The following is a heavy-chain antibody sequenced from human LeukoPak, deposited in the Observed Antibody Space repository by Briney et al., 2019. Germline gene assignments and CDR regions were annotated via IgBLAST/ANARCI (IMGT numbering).Heavy chain of an antibody. J-gene: IGHJ4*02. Sequence: GGSLRLSCAASGFTFSSYAMSWVRQAPGKGLEWVSAISGSGGSTYYADSVKGRFTISRDNSKNTLYLQMNSLRAEDTAVYYCARANMVRGVKVSDYWGQGTLVTVSS. D-gene: IGHD3-10*01. CDR1: GFTFSSYA. V-gene: IGHV3-23*01. CDR3: ARANMVRGVKVSDY. CDR2: ISGSGGST.